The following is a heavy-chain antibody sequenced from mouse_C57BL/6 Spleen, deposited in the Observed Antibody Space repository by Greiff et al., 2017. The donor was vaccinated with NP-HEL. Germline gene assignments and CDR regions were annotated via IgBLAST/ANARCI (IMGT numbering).Heavy chain of an antibody. V-gene: IGHV10-1*01. CDR2: IRSKSNNYAT. Sequence: EVQGVESGGGLVQPKGSLKLSCAASGFSFNTYAMNWVRQAPGKGLEWVARIRSKSNNYATYYADSVKDRFTISRDDSESMLYLQMNNLKTEETAMYYCVELAWFAYWGQGTLVTVSA. J-gene: IGHJ3*01. CDR1: GFSFNTYA. CDR3: VELAWFAY. D-gene: IGHD4-1*01.